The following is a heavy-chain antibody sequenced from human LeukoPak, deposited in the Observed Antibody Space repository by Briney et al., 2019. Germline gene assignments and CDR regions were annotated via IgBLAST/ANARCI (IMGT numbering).Heavy chain of an antibody. V-gene: IGHV4-59*01. CDR3: ARDFAGYYYDSSGYYGDAFDI. J-gene: IGHJ3*02. CDR2: IYYSGST. D-gene: IGHD3-22*01. CDR1: GGSISSYY. Sequence: PSETLSLTCTVSGGSISSYYWSWIRQPPGKGLEWIGYIYYSGSTNYNPSLKSRVTTSVDTSKNQFSLKLSSVAAADTAVYYCARDFAGYYYDSSGYYGDAFDIWGQGTMVTVSS.